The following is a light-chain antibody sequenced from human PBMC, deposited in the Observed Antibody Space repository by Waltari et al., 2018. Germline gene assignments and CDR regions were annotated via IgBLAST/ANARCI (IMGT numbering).Light chain of an antibody. V-gene: IGKV4-1*01. Sequence: DIVMTQSPDSLAVSLGERATINCKSSQSVLHSSKNENHLAWYQQKPGQPPKLLIHWASTRESGVPDRFSDSGSGTDFTLTISALQADDVAVYFCQQYYRAPFSFGPGTRVDIK. J-gene: IGKJ3*01. CDR2: WAS. CDR1: QSVLHSSKNENH. CDR3: QQYYRAPFS.